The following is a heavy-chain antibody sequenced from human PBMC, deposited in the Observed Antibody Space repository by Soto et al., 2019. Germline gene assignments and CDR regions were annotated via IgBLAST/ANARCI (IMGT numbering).Heavy chain of an antibody. CDR3: ASDQGIY. CDR1: GFTFSNYG. V-gene: IGHV3-33*01. D-gene: IGHD3-10*01. J-gene: IGHJ4*02. Sequence: QVQLVESGGGVVQPGRSLRLSCVASGFTFSNYGMHWVRQAPGKGLEWVAVIWYDGSNKLYADSVKGRFTISRDNSMNKLYLQVNSLRAEDTAVYYCASDQGIYWGQGTLVTVSS. CDR2: IWYDGSNK.